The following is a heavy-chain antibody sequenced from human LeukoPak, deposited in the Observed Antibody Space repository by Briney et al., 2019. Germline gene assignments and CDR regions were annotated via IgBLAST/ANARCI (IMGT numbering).Heavy chain of an antibody. CDR1: GFTFSSYA. V-gene: IGHV3-23*01. D-gene: IGHD5-18*01. J-gene: IGHJ6*03. CDR3: AKDHEYSYGYWYYYYYMDV. Sequence: PGGSLRLSCAASGFTFSSYAMSWVRQAPGKGLEWVSAISGSGGSTYYADSVKGRFTISRDNSKNTLYLQMNSLRAEDTAVYYCAKDHEYSYGYWYYYYYMDVWGKGTTVTVSS. CDR2: ISGSGGST.